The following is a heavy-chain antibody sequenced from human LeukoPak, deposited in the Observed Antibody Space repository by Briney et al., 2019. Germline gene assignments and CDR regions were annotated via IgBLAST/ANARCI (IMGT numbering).Heavy chain of an antibody. V-gene: IGHV4-59*01. CDR1: GDSISRYY. CDR3: ARYDHAPAYYYYYMDV. Sequence: PSETLSLTCTLSGDSISRYYWSWIRQSPGKGLEWIGYYGGRTTYNPSLKSRVTMSADTSKNQFSLKLTSVTAADTAVYYCARYDHAPAYYYYYMDVWGKGTTVTVPS. J-gene: IGHJ6*03. D-gene: IGHD1-14*01. CDR2: YYGGRT.